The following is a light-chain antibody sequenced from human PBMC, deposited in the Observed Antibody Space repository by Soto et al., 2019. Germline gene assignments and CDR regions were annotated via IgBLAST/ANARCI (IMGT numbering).Light chain of an antibody. Sequence: DIQMTQSPSSLSASVGDRVTITCRASESIANYLNWYQQKPGKAPNLLIYAASTLQTGVPSTFSGSGSGTDFTLTISSIQTEDFANYFCQQSYMSPFTFGQGTKLDI. J-gene: IGKJ2*01. CDR3: QQSYMSPFT. CDR1: ESIANY. V-gene: IGKV1-39*01. CDR2: AAS.